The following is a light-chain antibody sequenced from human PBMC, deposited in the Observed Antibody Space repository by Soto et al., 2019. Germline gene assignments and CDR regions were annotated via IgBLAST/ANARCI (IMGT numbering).Light chain of an antibody. V-gene: IGKV1-5*03. J-gene: IGKJ1*01. CDR2: KAS. CDR3: QHYNSYSEA. CDR1: QSISNW. Sequence: DVQMNQSPSTLPASVGDRVTITCLASQSISNWLAWYQQKPGKAPKLLIYKASTLKSGVPSRFSGSGSGTEFTLTISSLQPDDFATYYCQHYNSYSEAFGQGTKVDI.